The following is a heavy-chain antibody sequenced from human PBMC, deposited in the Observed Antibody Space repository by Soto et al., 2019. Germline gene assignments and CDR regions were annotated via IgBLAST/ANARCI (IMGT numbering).Heavy chain of an antibody. V-gene: IGHV3-21*01. D-gene: IGHD3-10*01. J-gene: IGHJ5*02. CDR3: EAFGELFPRFDP. Sequence: RGSLIISCAASGFTFSSYSTNWVRQAPGKGLEWVSSISSSSYIYYADSVKGRFTISRDNAKNSLYLQMNSLRAEDTAVYYCEAFGELFPRFDPWGQGTLVTVSS. CDR1: GFTFSSYS. CDR2: ISSSSYI.